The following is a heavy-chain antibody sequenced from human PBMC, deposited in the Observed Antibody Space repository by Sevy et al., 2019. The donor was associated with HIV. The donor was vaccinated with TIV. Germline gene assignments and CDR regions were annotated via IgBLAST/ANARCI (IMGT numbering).Heavy chain of an antibody. CDR2: ISYSGST. J-gene: IGHJ4*02. D-gene: IGHD3-22*01. CDR3: ARGQTPYYYDSSGYYYDMILHFDD. CDR1: GGSISSGGYY. V-gene: IGHV4-31*03. Sequence: SETLSLTCTVSGGSISSGGYYWSWIRQHPGKGLEWIGYISYSGSTYYNPSLKSRVTISVDTSKNQFSLKLSSVTAADTAVYYCARGQTPYYYDSSGYYYDMILHFDDWGQGTLVTVSS.